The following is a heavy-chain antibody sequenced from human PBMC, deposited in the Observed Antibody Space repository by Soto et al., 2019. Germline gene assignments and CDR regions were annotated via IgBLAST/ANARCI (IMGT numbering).Heavy chain of an antibody. Sequence: GASVKVSCKASGYTFTNYAIHWVRQAPGQRLEWMGWINVGNGDTKYSRKFQGRVTITRDTSATTADMELSSLRSKDTAVYYCARDRGIVGATDFDYWGRGTLVTVSS. CDR1: GYTFTNYA. CDR2: INVGNGDT. CDR3: ARDRGIVGATDFDY. V-gene: IGHV1-3*01. D-gene: IGHD1-26*01. J-gene: IGHJ4*02.